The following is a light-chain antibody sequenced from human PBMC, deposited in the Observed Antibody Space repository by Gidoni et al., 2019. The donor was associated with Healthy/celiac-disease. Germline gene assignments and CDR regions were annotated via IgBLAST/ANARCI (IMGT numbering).Light chain of an antibody. V-gene: IGKV3-15*01. CDR3: QQYNNWPPIT. CDR1: QSVSSN. Sequence: EIVMTPYPATLSVSPGERAPISCRASQSVSSNLAWYQQKPGQAPRLLIYGASTRATGSPARFSGSGSGTEFTLTISSLQSEDFAVYYCQQYNNWPPITFGPGTKVDIK. CDR2: GAS. J-gene: IGKJ3*01.